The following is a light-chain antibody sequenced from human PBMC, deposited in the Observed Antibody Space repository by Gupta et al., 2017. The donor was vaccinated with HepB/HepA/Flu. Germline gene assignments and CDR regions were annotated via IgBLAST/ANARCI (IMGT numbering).Light chain of an antibody. J-gene: IGLJ2*01. CDR1: SSDVGGYNY. CDR2: DVS. V-gene: IGLV2-14*03. Sequence: QSALTQPASVSGSPGKSITIPCTGTSSDVGGYNYVSWYQQHPGKAPKLMIYDVSNRPSGVSNRFSGSKSGNTASLTISGLQAEDEADYYCSSYTSSSTPLVFGGGTKLTVL. CDR3: SSYTSSSTPLV.